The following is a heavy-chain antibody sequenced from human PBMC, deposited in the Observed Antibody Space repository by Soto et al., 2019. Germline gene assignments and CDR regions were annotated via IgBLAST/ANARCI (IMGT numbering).Heavy chain of an antibody. CDR3: ARDSNGYGMDV. Sequence: GGSLRLSCAASGFTFSSYGMHWVRRAPGKGLEWVAVIWYDGSNKYYADSVKGRFTISRDNSKNTLYLQMNSLRAEDTAVYYCARDSNGYGMDVWGQGTTVTVSS. CDR1: GFTFSSYG. D-gene: IGHD6-19*01. J-gene: IGHJ6*02. CDR2: IWYDGSNK. V-gene: IGHV3-33*01.